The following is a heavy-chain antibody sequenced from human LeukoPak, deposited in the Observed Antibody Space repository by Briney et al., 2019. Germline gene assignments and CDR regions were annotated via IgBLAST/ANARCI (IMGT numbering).Heavy chain of an antibody. V-gene: IGHV3-23*01. Sequence: PGGSLRLSCAASGFTFSTYAMSWVRQAPGKGLEWVSGISGGGSSAYYAGSVRGRFTISRDISTNTVDLQMNSLRVEDTAVYYCAKDGYSSGSAGFFRHWGLGTQVTVSS. D-gene: IGHD6-19*01. CDR2: ISGGGSSA. J-gene: IGHJ1*01. CDR1: GFTFSTYA. CDR3: AKDGYSSGSAGFFRH.